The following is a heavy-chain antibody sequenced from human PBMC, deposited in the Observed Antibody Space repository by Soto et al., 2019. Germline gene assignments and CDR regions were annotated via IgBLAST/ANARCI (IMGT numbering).Heavy chain of an antibody. CDR3: ARGYDILTGYFNWFDP. CDR1: GYTFTSYA. J-gene: IGHJ5*02. V-gene: IGHV1-3*01. Sequence: QVQLVQSGAEVKKPGASVKVSCKASGYTFTSYAMHWVRQAPGQRLEWMGWINAGNGNTKYSQKFQGRVTITRDTSASTADRELSSLRSEDTAVYYCARGYDILTGYFNWFDPWGQGTLVTVSS. D-gene: IGHD3-9*01. CDR2: INAGNGNT.